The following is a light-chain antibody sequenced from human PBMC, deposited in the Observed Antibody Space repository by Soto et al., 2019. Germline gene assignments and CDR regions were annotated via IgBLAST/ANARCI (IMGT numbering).Light chain of an antibody. CDR1: QSVSSN. Sequence: EIVMTQSPATLSVSPGERATLSCRASQSVSSNLAWYQQKPGQAPRLLIYGASTRATDIPARFSGSGSGKEFPLTFSSLQSEDFAVYYCQQYNNWPKTSGQGTKVDIK. V-gene: IGKV3-15*01. CDR3: QQYNNWPKT. CDR2: GAS. J-gene: IGKJ1*01.